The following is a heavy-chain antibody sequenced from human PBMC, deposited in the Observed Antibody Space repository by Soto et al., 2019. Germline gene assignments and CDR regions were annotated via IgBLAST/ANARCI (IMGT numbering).Heavy chain of an antibody. CDR2: IIPTFRTT. V-gene: IGHV1-69*13. D-gene: IGHD1-26*01. J-gene: IGHJ6*02. CDR1: GGTFSNYG. CDR3: AGGVVGPTRLWDKHDMDV. Sequence: ASVKVSCKASGGTFSNYGISWVRQAPGQGLEWMGSIIPTFRTTTYAQKFQGRVTITADESTTTAYMDLSSLIFEDTAVYYCAGGVVGPTRLWDKHDMDVWGQGXTVTVYS.